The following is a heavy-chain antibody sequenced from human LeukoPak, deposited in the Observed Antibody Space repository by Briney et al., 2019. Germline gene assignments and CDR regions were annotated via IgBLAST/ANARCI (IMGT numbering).Heavy chain of an antibody. CDR3: AVGLGKTDTDY. D-gene: IGHD1-14*01. Sequence: GGFLRLSCAASGFTFSKAWMNRVRQAPGKGLEWVARIKTKSQGGTTDYTAPVKGRFAISRDDSENRLYLQMNSLKSEDTAVYYCAVGLGKTDTDYWGQGTLVTVSS. CDR2: IKTKSQGGTT. V-gene: IGHV3-15*05. J-gene: IGHJ4*02. CDR1: GFTFSKAW.